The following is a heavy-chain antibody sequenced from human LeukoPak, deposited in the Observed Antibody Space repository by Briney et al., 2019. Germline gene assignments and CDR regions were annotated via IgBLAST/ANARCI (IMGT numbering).Heavy chain of an antibody. CDR1: GYSISSGYY. J-gene: IGHJ6*03. V-gene: IGHV4-61*01. CDR2: MYYSGET. CDR3: ARELDPTSTNTPHYYYFMDV. Sequence: PSETLSLTCTVSGYSISSGYYWSWIRQPPGKGLEWIGFMYYSGETNYNPSLKSRATISVDTSKTQLSLKVHSVTAADTAVYYCARELDPTSTNTPHYYYFMDVWGTGTTVTVSS. D-gene: IGHD3/OR15-3a*01.